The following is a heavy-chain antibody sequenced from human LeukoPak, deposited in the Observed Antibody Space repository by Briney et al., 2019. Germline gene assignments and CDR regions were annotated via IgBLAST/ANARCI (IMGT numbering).Heavy chain of an antibody. V-gene: IGHV4-59*01. D-gene: IGHD2-2*01. CDR2: MHHSGSS. CDR1: GVSIKSYY. Sequence: PSETLSLTCSVSGVSIKSYYWNWVQQSPGRGLEWIGYMHHSGSSHYNPFLKSRVSISLDTSKNQFYLRVSSVTAADTAVYYCAGGYGSSWSFDHWGQGTLATVSS. J-gene: IGHJ4*02. CDR3: AGGYGSSWSFDH.